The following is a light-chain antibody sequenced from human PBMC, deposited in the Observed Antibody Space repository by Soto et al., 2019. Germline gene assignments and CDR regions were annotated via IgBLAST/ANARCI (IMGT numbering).Light chain of an antibody. CDR3: QVCDSSSDHPYV. V-gene: IGLV3-21*01. Sequence: SYELTQPPSVSEAPGKTARITCGGNNIGSKSVHWYQQKPGQAPVLVIYYDSDRPSGIPERFSGSNSGNTATLTISRVEAGDEADYYCQVCDSSSDHPYVFGTGTKLTVL. J-gene: IGLJ1*01. CDR1: NIGSKS. CDR2: YDS.